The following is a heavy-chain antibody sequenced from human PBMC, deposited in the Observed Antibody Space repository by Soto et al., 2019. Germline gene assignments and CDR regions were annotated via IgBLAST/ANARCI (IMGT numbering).Heavy chain of an antibody. CDR1: GGSVSSGSYY. D-gene: IGHD6-19*01. CDR3: ARGIEGWYQGRYYYGMDV. Sequence: QVQLQESGPGLVKPSETLSLTCTVSGGSVSSGSYYWSWIRQPPGKGLEWIGYIYYSGSTNYNPSLKIRVTIPVDTSKNQFSLKLSSVTAADTAVYYCARGIEGWYQGRYYYGMDVWGQGTTVTVSS. V-gene: IGHV4-61*01. CDR2: IYYSGST. J-gene: IGHJ6*02.